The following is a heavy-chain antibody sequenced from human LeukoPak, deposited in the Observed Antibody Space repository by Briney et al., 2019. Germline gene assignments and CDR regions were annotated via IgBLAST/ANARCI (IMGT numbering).Heavy chain of an antibody. Sequence: PGGSLRLSCAASGFTFSSYGMHWVRQAPGKGLEWVAVISYDGSNKYYADSVKGRFTISRDNSKNTLYLQMNSLRAEDTAVYYCARDKQPYRSNFWYFDLWGRGTLVTVSS. D-gene: IGHD6-13*01. J-gene: IGHJ2*01. CDR3: ARDKQPYRSNFWYFDL. CDR1: GFTFSSYG. V-gene: IGHV3-30*03. CDR2: ISYDGSNK.